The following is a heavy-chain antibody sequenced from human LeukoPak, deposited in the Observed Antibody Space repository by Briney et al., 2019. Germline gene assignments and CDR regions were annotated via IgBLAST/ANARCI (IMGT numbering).Heavy chain of an antibody. J-gene: IGHJ5*01. CDR2: IYYSGST. CDR3: ARNLGGDPNWFDS. Sequence: PSETLSLTCTVSGGSISSSSYYWGWIRQPPGKGLEWIGSIYYSGSTNYNPSLKSRVTISVDTSKNQFSLKLSSVTAADTAVYYCARNLGGDPNWFDSWGQGTLVTVSA. D-gene: IGHD2-21*02. CDR1: GGSISSSSYY. V-gene: IGHV4-39*07.